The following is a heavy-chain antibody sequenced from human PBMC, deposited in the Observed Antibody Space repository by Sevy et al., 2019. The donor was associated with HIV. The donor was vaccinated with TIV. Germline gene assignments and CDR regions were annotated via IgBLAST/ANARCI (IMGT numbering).Heavy chain of an antibody. Sequence: GGSLRLSCAASGFTFSSHGMHWVRQAPGKGLEWVAVIWYDGSNKYYADSVKGRFTISRDNSKNTLYLQMNSLRAEDTAVYYCAKGACSGGSCYWGGDYYYYYMDVWGKGTTVTVSS. V-gene: IGHV3-33*06. CDR1: GFTFSSHG. CDR3: AKGACSGGSCYWGGDYYYYYMDV. D-gene: IGHD2-15*01. CDR2: IWYDGSNK. J-gene: IGHJ6*03.